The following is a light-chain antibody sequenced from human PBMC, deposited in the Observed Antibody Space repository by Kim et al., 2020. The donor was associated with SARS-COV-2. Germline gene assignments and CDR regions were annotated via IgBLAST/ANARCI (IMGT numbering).Light chain of an antibody. J-gene: IGLJ2*01. CDR1: NSNIGAGNS. Sequence: VNFACTGTNSNIGAGNSVHWYQQFPGAAPTLRIYDDTIRPLGVPDRFSGSKSGTSASLAITGLQAEDEAVFYCQSFDSSVSGSAVFGGGTQLTVL. CDR2: DDT. CDR3: QSFDSSVSGSAV. V-gene: IGLV1-40*01.